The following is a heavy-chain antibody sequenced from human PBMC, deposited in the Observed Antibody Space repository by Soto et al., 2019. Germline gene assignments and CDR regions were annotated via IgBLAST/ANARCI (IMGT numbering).Heavy chain of an antibody. V-gene: IGHV5-51*01. J-gene: IGHJ4*02. CDR2: IYPGDSDT. CDR3: ARHEVGQWGGGGVDY. Sequence: PGESLKISCKGSGYSFTSYWIGWVRQMPGKGLEWMGIIYPGDSDTRYSPSFQGQVTISADKSISTAYLQWSSLKASDTAMYYYARHEVGQWGGGGVDYWGQGTLVTVSS. D-gene: IGHD3-16*01. CDR1: GYSFTSYW.